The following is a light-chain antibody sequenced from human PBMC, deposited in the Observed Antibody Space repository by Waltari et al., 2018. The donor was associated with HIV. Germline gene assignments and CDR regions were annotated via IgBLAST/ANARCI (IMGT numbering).Light chain of an antibody. V-gene: IGLV1-47*01. CDR3: VAWDDSLSGYV. CDR2: RDY. CDR1: NSNVGSKP. Sequence: QSVLTQPPSASGTLGQRVTISCPGRNSNVGSKPVYLLQQVPGTAPKLLIYRDYQRRSVIPDRFASSKSGASASLTISGLRSEDEADYYCVAWDDSLSGYVFGTGTKVSVL. J-gene: IGLJ1*01.